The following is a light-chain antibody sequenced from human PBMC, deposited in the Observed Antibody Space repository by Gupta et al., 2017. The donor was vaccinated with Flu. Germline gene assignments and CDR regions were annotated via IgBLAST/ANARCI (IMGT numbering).Light chain of an antibody. CDR2: SNY. Sequence: QSVLSQPPSVSGTPGQSVTISCAGSNSNIGSNSVNWYQHSPGAAPRLLIYSNYERPSGVPDRFSASRSGTSASLTISGLQSEDEADYYCADWDKDLDGVIFGGGTKVTVL. CDR1: NSNIGSNS. J-gene: IGLJ2*01. V-gene: IGLV1-44*01. CDR3: ADWDKDLDGVI.